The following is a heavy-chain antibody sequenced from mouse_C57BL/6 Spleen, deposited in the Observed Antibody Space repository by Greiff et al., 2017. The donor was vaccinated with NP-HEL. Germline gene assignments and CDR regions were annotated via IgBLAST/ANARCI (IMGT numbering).Heavy chain of an antibody. J-gene: IGHJ2*01. CDR3: ARGGLSTVVVPDY. V-gene: IGHV1-53*01. CDR2: INPSNGGT. Sequence: QVHVKQPGTELVKPGASVKLSCKASGYTFTSYWMHWVKQRPGQGLEWIGNINPSNGGTNYNEKFKSKATLTVDKSSSTAYMQLSSLTSEDSAVYYCARGGLSTVVVPDYWGQGTTLTVSS. CDR1: GYTFTSYW. D-gene: IGHD1-1*01.